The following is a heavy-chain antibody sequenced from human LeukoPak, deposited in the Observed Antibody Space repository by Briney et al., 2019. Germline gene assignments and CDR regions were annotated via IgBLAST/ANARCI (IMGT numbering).Heavy chain of an antibody. Sequence: SETLSLTCTVSGGPISSYYWSWIRQPPGKGLEGIGYIYYSGSTNYNPSLKSRVTISVDTSKHHFSLKLNSVTAADTAVYYCTRHGGGYYYFDYWGRGTLVTVSS. D-gene: IGHD2-21*01. CDR3: TRHGGGYYYFDY. CDR1: GGPISSYY. J-gene: IGHJ4*02. V-gene: IGHV4-59*08. CDR2: IYYSGST.